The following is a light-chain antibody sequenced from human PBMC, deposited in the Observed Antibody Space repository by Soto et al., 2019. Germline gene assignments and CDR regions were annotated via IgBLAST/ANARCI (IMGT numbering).Light chain of an antibody. CDR2: DDR. J-gene: IGLJ2*01. CDR1: NIETKT. Sequence: SYELTQPPSVSVAPGQTASLACGGDNIETKTVHWYQQRPGQAPVLVVYDDRDRPSVIPERFSGSNSGHTATLTISRVEDGDEADYYCQVWDIVTSRRIFGGGTKLTVL. V-gene: IGLV3-21*02. CDR3: QVWDIVTSRRI.